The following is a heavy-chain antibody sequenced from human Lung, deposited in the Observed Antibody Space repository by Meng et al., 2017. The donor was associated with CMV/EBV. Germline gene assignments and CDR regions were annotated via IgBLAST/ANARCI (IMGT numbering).Heavy chain of an antibody. V-gene: IGHV3-66*02. J-gene: IGHJ3*01. CDR1: GFTVSSNY. CDR3: AAEGENSGDETRDAFDV. D-gene: IGHD6-25*01. CDR2: IYTGGIT. Sequence: GGSXRLXCAVSGFTVSSNYMSWVRQALGKGLEWVSVIYTGGITYYADSVKGRFTISRDNSKNTLYLQMNSLRADDTAVYYCAAEGENSGDETRDAFDVWGHGXMVTVSS.